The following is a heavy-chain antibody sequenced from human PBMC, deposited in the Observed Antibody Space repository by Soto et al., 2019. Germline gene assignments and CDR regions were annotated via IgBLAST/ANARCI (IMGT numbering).Heavy chain of an antibody. Sequence: GGSLRLSCAASGFTFSSYSMNWVRQAPGKGLEWVSSISSSSSYIYYADSVKGRFTISRDNAKNSLYLQMNSLRAEDTAVYYCARAVLRFLEWSTPAFDPWGQGTLVTVSS. V-gene: IGHV3-21*01. CDR2: ISSSSSYI. CDR1: GFTFSSYS. CDR3: ARAVLRFLEWSTPAFDP. D-gene: IGHD3-3*01. J-gene: IGHJ5*02.